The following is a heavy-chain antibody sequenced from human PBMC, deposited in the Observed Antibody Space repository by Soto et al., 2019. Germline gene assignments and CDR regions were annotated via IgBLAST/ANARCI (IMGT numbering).Heavy chain of an antibody. D-gene: IGHD3-22*01. CDR1: GFTFSSYS. CDR3: ARDVYYYDSSGYPNYFDY. J-gene: IGHJ4*02. Sequence: GSLRLSCAASGFTFSSYSMNWVRQAPGKGLEWVSYISSSSSTIYYADSVKGRFTISRDNAKNSLYLQMNSLRDEDTAVYYCARDVYYYDSSGYPNYFDYWGQGTLVTVSS. V-gene: IGHV3-48*02. CDR2: ISSSSSTI.